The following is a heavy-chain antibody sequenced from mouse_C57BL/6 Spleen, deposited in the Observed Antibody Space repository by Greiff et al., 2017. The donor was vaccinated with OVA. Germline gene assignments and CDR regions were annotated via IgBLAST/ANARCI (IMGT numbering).Heavy chain of an antibody. CDR2: IWGGGST. D-gene: IGHD1-1*01. Sequence: QVQLKESGPGLVAPSQSLSITCTVSGFSLTSYGVDWVRQPPGKGLEWLGVIWGGGSTNYNSALMSRLSISKDNSKSQVFLKRNSLQTDDTAMYYCAKRDYYGSSPFAYWGQGTLVTVSA. V-gene: IGHV2-9*01. CDR3: AKRDYYGSSPFAY. J-gene: IGHJ3*01. CDR1: GFSLTSYG.